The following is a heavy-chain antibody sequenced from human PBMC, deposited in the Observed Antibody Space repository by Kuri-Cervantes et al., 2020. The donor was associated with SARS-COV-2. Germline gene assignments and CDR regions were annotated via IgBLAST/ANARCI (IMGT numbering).Heavy chain of an antibody. V-gene: IGHV2-5*01. CDR2: IYWNDDK. Sequence: SGPTLVKPTQTLTLTCTFSGFSLSTSGVGVGWIRQPPGKALEWLALIYWNDDKRYSPSLKSRLTITKDTSKNQVVLTMTSMDPVDTATYYCARTYCTNGVCPYYYYGMDVWGQGTTVTVSS. CDR1: GFSLSTSGVG. J-gene: IGHJ6*02. CDR3: ARTYCTNGVCPYYYYGMDV. D-gene: IGHD2-8*01.